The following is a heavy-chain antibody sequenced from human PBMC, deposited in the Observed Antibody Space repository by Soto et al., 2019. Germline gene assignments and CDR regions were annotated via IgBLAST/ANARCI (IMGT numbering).Heavy chain of an antibody. D-gene: IGHD3-16*02. Sequence: QLQLQESGSGLVKPSQTLSLTCAVSGGSISSGGYSWSWIRQPPGKGLEWIGYFYHSGSTYYNPSLKSRVTISVDRSKNQFSLKLSSVTAADTAVYYCARVNYDYVWGSYRPYGMDVWGQGTTVTVSS. J-gene: IGHJ6*02. V-gene: IGHV4-30-2*01. CDR3: ARVNYDYVWGSYRPYGMDV. CDR2: FYHSGST. CDR1: GGSISSGGYS.